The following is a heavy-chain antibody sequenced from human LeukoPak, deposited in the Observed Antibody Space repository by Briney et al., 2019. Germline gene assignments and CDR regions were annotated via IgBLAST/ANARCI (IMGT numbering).Heavy chain of an antibody. V-gene: IGHV4-59*01. Sequence: SETLSLTCTVSGGSISSYYWSWIRQPPGKGLEWIGYIYYSGSTNYNPSLKSRVTISVDTSKNQFSPKLSSVTAADTAVYYCARHAGSSPFDYWGQGTLVTVSS. CDR2: IYYSGST. D-gene: IGHD6-6*01. CDR3: ARHAGSSPFDY. J-gene: IGHJ4*02. CDR1: GGSISSYY.